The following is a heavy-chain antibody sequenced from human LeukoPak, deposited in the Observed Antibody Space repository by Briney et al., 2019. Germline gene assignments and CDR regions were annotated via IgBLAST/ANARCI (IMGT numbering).Heavy chain of an antibody. D-gene: IGHD3-22*01. CDR3: AKRSMIVVVTREH. CDR1: GFTFSSYA. CDR2: ISGNGGST. Sequence: GGSLRLSCAASGFTFSSYAMNWVRQAPGKGLEWVSGISGNGGSTYYADSVKGRFTISRDNSKNTLYLQMNSLRAEDTAVYYCAKRSMIVVVTREHWGQGTLVTVSS. J-gene: IGHJ1*01. V-gene: IGHV3-23*01.